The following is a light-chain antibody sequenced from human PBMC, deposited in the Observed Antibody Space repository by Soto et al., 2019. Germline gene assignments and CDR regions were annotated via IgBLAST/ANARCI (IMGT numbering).Light chain of an antibody. CDR3: QQDNSYSEA. V-gene: IGKV1-5*03. Sequence: DIQMTQYPFPRSGSVGDRVTITCLVSQTISSWLAWYQQKPGKAPKLLIYKASTLKSGVPSRFSGSGSGTEFTLTISSLQPDDFATYYCQQDNSYSEAFGQGTKVDIK. CDR1: QTISSW. J-gene: IGKJ1*01. CDR2: KAS.